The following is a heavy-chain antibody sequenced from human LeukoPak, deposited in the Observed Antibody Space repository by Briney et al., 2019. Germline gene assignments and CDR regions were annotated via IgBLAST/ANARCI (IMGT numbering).Heavy chain of an antibody. CDR3: ARESGENYGDYVFDY. D-gene: IGHD4-17*01. J-gene: IGHJ4*02. CDR2: IYSGGST. Sequence: PGGSLRLSCAASGFTVSSNYMSWVRQAPGKGLEWVSVIYSGGSTYYADSVKGRFTISRDNSKNTLYLQMNSLRAEDTAVYYCARESGENYGDYVFDYWGQGTLATVSS. CDR1: GFTVSSNY. V-gene: IGHV3-66*01.